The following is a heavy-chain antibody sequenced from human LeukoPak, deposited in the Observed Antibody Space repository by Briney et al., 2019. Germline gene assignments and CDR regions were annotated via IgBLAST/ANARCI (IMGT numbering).Heavy chain of an antibody. J-gene: IGHJ4*02. V-gene: IGHV3-30*02. D-gene: IGHD4-17*01. CDR1: GFTFSSYG. CDR2: IRYDGSNK. CDR3: AKDRAYGDYEVDY. Sequence: TGGSLRLSCAASGFTFSSYGMHWVRQAPGKGLEWVAFIRYDGSNKYYADSVKGRFTISRDNSKNTLYLQMNSLRAEDTAVYYCAKDRAYGDYEVDYWGQGTLVTVSS.